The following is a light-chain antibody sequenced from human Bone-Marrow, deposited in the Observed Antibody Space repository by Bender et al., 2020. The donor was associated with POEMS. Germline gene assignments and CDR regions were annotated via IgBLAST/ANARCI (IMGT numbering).Light chain of an antibody. CDR1: SSDVGAWNY. CDR2: DVS. J-gene: IGLJ3*02. Sequence: QSALTQPRSVSGSPGQSVTISCTGTSSDVGAWNYVSWYQQHPGKAPKLMIFDVSDRPSGVPDRFSGSKSGTSASLAISDIQSEDEGDYYCSSWDDSLSGWVFGGGTKLTVL. CDR3: SSWDDSLSGWV. V-gene: IGLV2-11*01.